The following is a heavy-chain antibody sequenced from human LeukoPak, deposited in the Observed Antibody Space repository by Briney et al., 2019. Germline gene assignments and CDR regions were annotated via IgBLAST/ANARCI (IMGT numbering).Heavy chain of an antibody. V-gene: IGHV3-64D*06. CDR2: ISSNGGST. D-gene: IGHD3-10*01. CDR1: GFTFSSYA. J-gene: IGHJ4*02. CDR3: VNGRYGSESLYEN. Sequence: GGSLRLSCSASGFTFSSYARHWVRQAPGKGLEYVSAISSNGGSTYYADSVKGRFTISRDNSKNTLYLQMSSLRAEDTAVYYCVNGRYGSESLYENWGQATLVTVSS.